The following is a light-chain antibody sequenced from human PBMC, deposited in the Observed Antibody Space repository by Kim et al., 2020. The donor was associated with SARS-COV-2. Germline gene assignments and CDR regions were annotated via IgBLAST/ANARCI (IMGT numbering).Light chain of an antibody. V-gene: IGKV1-33*01. CDR3: QQYDNLPIT. CDR1: QDISNY. Sequence: DIQMTQSPSSLSASVGDRVTITCQASQDISNYLHWYQQKPGKAPKLLIYDASNLETGVPSRFSGSGSGTDFTFTISSLQPEDIAKYYCQQYDNLPITFGQGTRLEIK. J-gene: IGKJ5*01. CDR2: DAS.